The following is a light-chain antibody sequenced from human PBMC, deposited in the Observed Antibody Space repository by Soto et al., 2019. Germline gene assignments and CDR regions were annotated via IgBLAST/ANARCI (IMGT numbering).Light chain of an antibody. Sequence: QSVLTQPASVTGSPGQSVTISCSGSDIGNYNLVSWYQHLPGTAPKLLIFEVTMRPSGISDRFSGSKSASTASLTISGLQAEDEGDYYCASYAGSRTYVFGSGTKVTVL. CDR2: EVT. J-gene: IGLJ1*01. CDR3: ASYAGSRTYV. V-gene: IGLV2-23*02. CDR1: SDIGNYNL.